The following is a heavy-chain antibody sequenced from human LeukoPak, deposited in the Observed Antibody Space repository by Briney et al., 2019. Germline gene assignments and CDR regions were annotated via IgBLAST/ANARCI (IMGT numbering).Heavy chain of an antibody. D-gene: IGHD3-9*01. V-gene: IGHV4-59*01. CDR3: ARTIEWYYDILTGYVPYPWFDP. J-gene: IGHJ5*02. CDR2: ISYSGNT. Sequence: PSETLSLTCTVSGGSISNYYWTWIRQPPGKGLEWIGFISYSGNTNYNPSLKSRVTISLDTSKNQFSLKLSSVTAADTAVYYCARTIEWYYDILTGYVPYPWFDPWGQGTLVTVSS. CDR1: GGSISNYY.